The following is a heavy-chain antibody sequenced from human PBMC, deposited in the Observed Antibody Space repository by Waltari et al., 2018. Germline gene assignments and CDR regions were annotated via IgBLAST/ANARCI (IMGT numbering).Heavy chain of an antibody. D-gene: IGHD3-10*01. J-gene: IGHJ4*02. V-gene: IGHV1-69*08. CDR2: IIPIFGTA. CDR3: ARRQYYYGSGSYSGDY. Sequence: QVQLVQSGAEVKKPGSSVKVSCKASGGTFSSYAISWVRQAPGQGLEWMGRIIPIFGTANYAQKFQGRVTITADKATSTAYMELSSLRSEETAVYYCARRQYYYGSGSYSGDYWGQGTLVTVSS. CDR1: GGTFSSYA.